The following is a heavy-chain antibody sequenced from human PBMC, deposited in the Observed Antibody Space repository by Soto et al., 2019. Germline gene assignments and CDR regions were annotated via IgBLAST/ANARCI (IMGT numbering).Heavy chain of an antibody. CDR2: INHRGST. J-gene: IGHJ6*02. D-gene: IGHD2-8*02. CDR3: ARGSSVKILAASGRDYSYHGLDV. CDR1: GGSFSGYY. Sequence: QVQLQQWGAGLLKPSETLSLTCAVYGGSFSGYYWSWIRQPPGKGLEWIGEINHRGSTNYNPSLKRRVTISVDTAKNQFSLGMNSVTAADTAVYYCARGSSVKILAASGRDYSYHGLDVWGQGTVVTVSS. V-gene: IGHV4-34*01.